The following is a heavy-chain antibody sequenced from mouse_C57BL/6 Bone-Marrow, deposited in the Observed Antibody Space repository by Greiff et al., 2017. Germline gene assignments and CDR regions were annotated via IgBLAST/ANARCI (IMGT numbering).Heavy chain of an antibody. J-gene: IGHJ2*01. CDR3: ASTALFDY. Sequence: VHVKQSGPELVKPGASVKISCTASGYSFTDYNMNWVKQSNGKSLEWIGAINPNYGTTSYNQKFKGKATLTVDQSSSTAYMQLNSLTSEDSAVYYCASTALFDYWGQGTTLTVSS. D-gene: IGHD3-2*01. CDR2: INPNYGTT. CDR1: GYSFTDYN. V-gene: IGHV1-39*01.